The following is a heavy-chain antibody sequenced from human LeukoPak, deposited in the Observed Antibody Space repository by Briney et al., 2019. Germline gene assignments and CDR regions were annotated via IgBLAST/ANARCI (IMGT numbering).Heavy chain of an antibody. CDR3: ARASGYSSGWSAWFDP. D-gene: IGHD6-19*01. CDR1: GGSFSGYY. CDR2: INHSGST. J-gene: IGHJ5*02. Sequence: SETLSLTCAVYGGSFSGYYWSWIRQPPGKGLEWIGEINHSGSTNYNPPLKSRVTISVDTSKNQFSLKLSSVTAADTAVYYCARASGYSSGWSAWFDPWGQGTLVTDSS. V-gene: IGHV4-34*01.